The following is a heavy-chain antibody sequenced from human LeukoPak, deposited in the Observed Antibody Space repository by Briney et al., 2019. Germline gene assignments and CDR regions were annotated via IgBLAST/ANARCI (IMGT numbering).Heavy chain of an antibody. V-gene: IGHV3-53*01. CDR1: GFTVSSNY. J-gene: IGHJ4*02. CDR3: AREADYEAFDY. D-gene: IGHD3-22*01. CDR2: IYSGGST. Sequence: PGGSLRLSCAASGFTVSSNYMSWVRQAPGKGLEWVSVIYSGGSTYYADSVKGRFTISRDNSKNTLYLQMNSLRAEDTAVYYCAREADYEAFDYWGQGALVADSS.